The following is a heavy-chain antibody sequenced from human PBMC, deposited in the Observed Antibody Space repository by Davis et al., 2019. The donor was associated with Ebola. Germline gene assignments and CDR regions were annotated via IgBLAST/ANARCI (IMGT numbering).Heavy chain of an antibody. D-gene: IGHD2-15*01. V-gene: IGHV3-21*01. J-gene: IGHJ3*02. Sequence: GGSLRLSCAASGFTFSSYYMNWVRQAPGKGLEWVSSISSSSNYIYYADSMKGRFTISRDNAKNSLVLQMNSLRAEDTAVYYCAAADIVVVVDGTSYPHAFDTWGQGTVVTVSS. CDR1: GFTFSSYY. CDR3: AAADIVVVVDGTSYPHAFDT. CDR2: ISSSSNYI.